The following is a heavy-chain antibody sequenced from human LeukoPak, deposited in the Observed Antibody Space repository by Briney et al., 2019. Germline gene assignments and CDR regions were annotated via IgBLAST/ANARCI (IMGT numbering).Heavy chain of an antibody. CDR1: GFTVSSNY. V-gene: IGHV3-23*01. CDR3: AKSDYFDSSGYLVR. D-gene: IGHD3-22*01. Sequence: GGSLRLSCAASGFTVSSNYMSWVRQAPGKGLEWVSAISGSGGNTYYADSVKGRFTISRDNSKNTLYLQMNSLRAEDTAVYYCAKSDYFDSSGYLVRWGQGTLVTVSS. J-gene: IGHJ4*02. CDR2: ISGSGGNT.